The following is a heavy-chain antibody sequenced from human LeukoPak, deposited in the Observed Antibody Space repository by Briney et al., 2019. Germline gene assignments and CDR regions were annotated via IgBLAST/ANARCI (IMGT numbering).Heavy chain of an antibody. Sequence: GGSLRLSCAASGFTFSSYSMNWVRQAPGKGLEWVSSISSSSSYIYYADSVKGRFTISRDNAKNSLYLQMNSLRAEDTAVYYCARVHYYDTPSWNSAFDYWGQGTLVTVSS. CDR3: ARVHYYDTPSWNSAFDY. V-gene: IGHV3-21*01. CDR1: GFTFSSYS. J-gene: IGHJ4*02. CDR2: ISSSSSYI. D-gene: IGHD3-22*01.